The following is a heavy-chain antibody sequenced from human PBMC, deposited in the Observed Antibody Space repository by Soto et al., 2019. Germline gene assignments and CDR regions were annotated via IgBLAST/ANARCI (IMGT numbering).Heavy chain of an antibody. CDR3: AKRLTTVTTVFDY. Sequence: EVQLLQSGGDLVQPGGSLRLSCAASGLTSSTYAMSWVRQAPGKGLEWVSGISGSGGSTYYADSVKGRFTISRDNSKNMLYLQMNSLRAEDTAVYYCAKRLTTVTTVFDYWGQGTLVTFSS. CDR1: GLTSSTYA. CDR2: ISGSGGST. V-gene: IGHV3-23*01. J-gene: IGHJ4*02. D-gene: IGHD4-17*01.